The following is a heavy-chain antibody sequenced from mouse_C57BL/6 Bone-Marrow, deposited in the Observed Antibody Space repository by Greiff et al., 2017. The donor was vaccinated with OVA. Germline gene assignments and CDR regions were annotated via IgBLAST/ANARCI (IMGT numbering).Heavy chain of an antibody. Sequence: VMLVESGPGLVAPSQSLSITCTVSGFSLPSYGVDWVRQSPGKGLEWLGVIWGVGSTNYNSALKSRLSISKDNSKSSVFLRMNSLQTDDTAMYYCVYGRFAYWGQGTLVTVSA. CDR1: GFSLPSYG. J-gene: IGHJ3*01. CDR2: IWGVGST. CDR3: VYGRFAY. V-gene: IGHV2-6*01. D-gene: IGHD1-1*01.